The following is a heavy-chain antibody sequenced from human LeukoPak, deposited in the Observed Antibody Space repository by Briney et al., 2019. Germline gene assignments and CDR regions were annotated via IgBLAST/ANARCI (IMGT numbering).Heavy chain of an antibody. J-gene: IGHJ4*02. Sequence: SETLSLTCTVSGGSISSYYWSWIRQPPGKGLEWIGYIYYSGSTNYNPSLKSRVTISVDTSKNQVSLKLSSVTAADTAVYYCARHETALFDYWGQGTLVTVSS. CDR1: GGSISSYY. D-gene: IGHD5-18*01. V-gene: IGHV4-59*08. CDR2: IYYSGST. CDR3: ARHETALFDY.